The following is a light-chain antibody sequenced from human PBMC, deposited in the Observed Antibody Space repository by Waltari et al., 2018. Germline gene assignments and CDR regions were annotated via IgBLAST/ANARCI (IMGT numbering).Light chain of an antibody. J-gene: IGKJ2*02. Sequence: EIVLTQSPGTLSLSPGERATLSCRASQSISSSFLAWYQQKPGQAPRLLISGASSSATGIPDRFSGSGSGTDFTLTISGLEPEDFAVYYCQHYGNSPPGTFGQGTKLEIK. CDR3: QHYGNSPPGT. V-gene: IGKV3-20*01. CDR2: GAS. CDR1: QSISSSF.